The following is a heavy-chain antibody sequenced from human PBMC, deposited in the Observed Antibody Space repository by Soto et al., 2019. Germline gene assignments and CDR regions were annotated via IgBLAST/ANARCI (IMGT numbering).Heavy chain of an antibody. J-gene: IGHJ4*01. D-gene: IGHD6-19*01. V-gene: IGHV3-33*03. CDR3: AIEMAGKWHPLDY. Sequence: GGSLRLSCVASGFFLRDFGMHWVRQAPGKGPACASVIWYDGSNTYQGEYVKGRFTMSRHLSNNTLSLQMDSLSPGDTAVYYCAIEMAGKWHPLDYSGDGTLVTVSS. CDR1: GFFLRDFG. CDR2: IWYDGSNT.